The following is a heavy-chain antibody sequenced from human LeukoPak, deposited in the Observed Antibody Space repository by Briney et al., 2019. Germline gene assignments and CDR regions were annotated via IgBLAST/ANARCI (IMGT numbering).Heavy chain of an antibody. CDR1: RGTFSNYA. V-gene: IGHV1-69*13. CDR2: IIPKFAIA. J-gene: IGHJ5*02. CDR3: ARDLGQGFDP. Sequence: ASVKVSCKASRGTFSNYAISWVRQAPGQGLEWMGQIIPKFAIAHYAQKFQGRVTITVDESTSTAYMELSRLRSDDTAVYYCARDLGQGFDPWGQGTLVTVSS.